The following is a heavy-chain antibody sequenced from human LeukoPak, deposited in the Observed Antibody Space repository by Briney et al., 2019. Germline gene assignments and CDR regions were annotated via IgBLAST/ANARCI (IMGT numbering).Heavy chain of an antibody. CDR3: ARDYYDSSGYYW. J-gene: IGHJ4*02. V-gene: IGHV1-2*06. D-gene: IGHD3-22*01. Sequence: ASVKVSCKASGYTFTGYYMHWVRQAPGQGLEWMGRINPNSGGTNYAQKFQGRATMTRDTSISTAYMELSRLRSDDTAVYYCARDYYDSSGYYWWGQGTLVTVSS. CDR1: GYTFTGYY. CDR2: INPNSGGT.